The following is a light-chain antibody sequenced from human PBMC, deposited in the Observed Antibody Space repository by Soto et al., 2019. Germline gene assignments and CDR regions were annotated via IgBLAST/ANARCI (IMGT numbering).Light chain of an antibody. CDR2: CAS. CDR3: LQDYNYPRL. Sequence: DLVLTPSPDSLAVSLGDRATINCKSSQSVFYSPNNKNYLAWYQQKPGQPPKLLLYCASTRESGVPDRFSGSGSGTDFTLTISSLQPEDFATYYCLQDYNYPRLFGQGTKVDIK. J-gene: IGKJ1*01. V-gene: IGKV4-1*01. CDR1: QSVFYSPNNKNY.